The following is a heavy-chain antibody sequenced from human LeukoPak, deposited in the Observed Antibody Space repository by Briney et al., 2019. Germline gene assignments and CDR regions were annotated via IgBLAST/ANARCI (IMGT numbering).Heavy chain of an antibody. CDR3: ARDVTTMVREGDAFDI. V-gene: IGHV3-66*01. CDR2: IYSGGST. D-gene: IGHD3-10*01. J-gene: IGHJ3*02. CDR1: GFTVSSNY. Sequence: GGSLRLSCAASGFTVSSNYMSWVRQAPGKGLEWVSVIYSGGSTYYADSVKGRFTISRDNSKNTLYLQMNSLRDEDTAVYYCARDVTTMVREGDAFDIWGQGTMVTVSS.